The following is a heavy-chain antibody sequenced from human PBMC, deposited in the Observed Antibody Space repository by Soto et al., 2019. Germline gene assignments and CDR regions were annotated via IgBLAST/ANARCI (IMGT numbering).Heavy chain of an antibody. D-gene: IGHD2-21*01. J-gene: IGHJ4*02. CDR1: GGSISSGHHP. Sequence: SETLSLTCAVSGGSISSGHHPWTWIRQPPGKGLEWIGYNYPGGNTYYSPSLKSRVTIALDTSKSLVSLRLNSVTAADTAVYYCARLVSVAIYPWGQGTLVTVSS. CDR2: NYPGGNT. V-gene: IGHV4-30-2*01. CDR3: ARLVSVAIYP.